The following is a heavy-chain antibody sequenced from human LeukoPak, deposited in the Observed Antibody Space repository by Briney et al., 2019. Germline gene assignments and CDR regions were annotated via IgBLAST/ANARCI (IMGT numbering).Heavy chain of an antibody. CDR1: GGSISSYY. Sequence: PSETLSLTCTVSGGSISSYYWSWIRQPPGKGLEWIGYIYYSGSTNYNPSLKSRVTISVDTSKNQFSLKLSSVTAADTAVYYCARGDYGDYGSFWSPNYYFDYWGQGTLVTVSS. CDR2: IYYSGST. CDR3: ARGDYGDYGSFWSPNYYFDY. J-gene: IGHJ4*02. D-gene: IGHD4-17*01. V-gene: IGHV4-59*01.